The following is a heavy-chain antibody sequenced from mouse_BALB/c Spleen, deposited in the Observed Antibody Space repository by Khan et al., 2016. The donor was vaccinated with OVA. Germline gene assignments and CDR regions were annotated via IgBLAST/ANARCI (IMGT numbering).Heavy chain of an antibody. CDR2: IFPGDGST. J-gene: IGHJ3*01. D-gene: IGHD2-4*01. CDR1: GYTFTSYD. CDR3: ARGSTMMSWFAY. V-gene: IGHV1-85*01. Sequence: QVQLKQSGAELVKPGASVKLSCKASGYTFTSYDINWVRQRPEQGLEWIGRIFPGDGSTKYNEKFKGKATLTTDKSSSTAYMQLSRLTSEDSAVYFCARGSTMMSWFAYWGQGTRVTVSA.